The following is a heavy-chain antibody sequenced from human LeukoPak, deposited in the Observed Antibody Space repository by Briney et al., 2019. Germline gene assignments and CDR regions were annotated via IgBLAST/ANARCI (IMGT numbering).Heavy chain of an antibody. CDR1: GFTFDDYA. CDR3: AKDIRGPYYFEY. Sequence: PGRSLRLSYAASGFTFDDYAMHWVRQAPGKGLEWVSGISWNSGSIGYADSVKGRFTISRDNAKNSLYLQMNSLRAEDTALYCCAKDIRGPYYFEYWGQGTLVTVSS. V-gene: IGHV3-9*01. J-gene: IGHJ4*02. CDR2: ISWNSGSI.